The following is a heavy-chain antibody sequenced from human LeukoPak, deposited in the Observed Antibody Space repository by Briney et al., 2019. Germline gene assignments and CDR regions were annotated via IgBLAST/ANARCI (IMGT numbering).Heavy chain of an antibody. CDR1: GHTFSTHP. Sequence: ASVKVSCKASGHTFSTHPINWVRQAPGQGLEWMGWINTNTGSPTYAQGLTGRFVFSLDTSVSTAFLQINSLKAEDTAPYYCVRGIDTTGYFNYWGQGTLVTVSS. CDR3: VRGIDTTGYFNY. J-gene: IGHJ4*02. CDR2: INTNTGSP. D-gene: IGHD3-22*01. V-gene: IGHV7-4-1*02.